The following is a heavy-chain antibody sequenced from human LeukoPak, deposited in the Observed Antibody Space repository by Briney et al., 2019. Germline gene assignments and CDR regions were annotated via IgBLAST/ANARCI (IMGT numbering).Heavy chain of an antibody. J-gene: IGHJ5*01. V-gene: IGHV3-9*01. CDR3: AKASDYGGNEFDF. CDR1: GFTFEHYG. Sequence: AGGSLRLSCAASGFTFEHYGMHWVRQVPGKGLEWVSYITWNSAYKGYADSVRGRFAISRDNAKKPLHLQMNSLTGDDTAFYYCAKASDYGGNEFDFWGQGTLVTVSS. CDR2: ITWNSAYK. D-gene: IGHD4-23*01.